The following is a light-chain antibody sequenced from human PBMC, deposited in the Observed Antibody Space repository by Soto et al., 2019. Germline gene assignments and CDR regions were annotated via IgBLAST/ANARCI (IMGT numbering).Light chain of an antibody. J-gene: IGKJ1*01. CDR1: QSVGSRW. Sequence: EIVLTQSPGTVSFSPGERATLSCRASQSVGSRWLAWYQQKPGQAPRGLIYGGSNRATGIPDRFSGSGSGTDFTLTISRLEPEDFAGYYCQQYYSSRTFGQGTKVEMK. CDR3: QQYYSSRT. CDR2: GGS. V-gene: IGKV3-20*01.